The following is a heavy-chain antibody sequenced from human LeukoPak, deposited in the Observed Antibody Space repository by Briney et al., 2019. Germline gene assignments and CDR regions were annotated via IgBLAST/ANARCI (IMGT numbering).Heavy chain of an antibody. Sequence: GGSLRLSCTASGFTFGNYAMNWVRQAPGKGLEWLSYISWGSNVIYYADSVKGRFTTSRDDAKNSLFLQMNSLTDEDTAVYYCARDPGYSYALDYWGRGTLVTVSS. D-gene: IGHD5-18*01. CDR3: ARDPGYSYALDY. CDR2: ISWGSNVI. CDR1: GFTFGNYA. V-gene: IGHV3-48*02. J-gene: IGHJ4*02.